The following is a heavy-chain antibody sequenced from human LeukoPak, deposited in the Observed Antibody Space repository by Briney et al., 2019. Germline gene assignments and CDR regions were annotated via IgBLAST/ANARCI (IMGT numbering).Heavy chain of an antibody. CDR2: IYHSGNT. Sequence: SGTLSLTCAVSGGSINSSNWWSWVRQPPGKGLEWIGEIYHSGNTNYNPSLKSRVIISVDKSMNQFSLKLRSVTAADTAVYYCARDIAADAWGQGTLVTVSS. D-gene: IGHD6-13*01. CDR3: ARDIAADA. V-gene: IGHV4-4*02. J-gene: IGHJ5*02. CDR1: GGSINSSNW.